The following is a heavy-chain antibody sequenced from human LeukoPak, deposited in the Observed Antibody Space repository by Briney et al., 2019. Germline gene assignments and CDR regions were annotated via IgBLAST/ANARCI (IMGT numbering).Heavy chain of an antibody. J-gene: IGHJ4*02. CDR3: AKDIPHYYDSSGFYGDYFDY. D-gene: IGHD3-22*01. Sequence: PGGSLRLSCAASGFTFDDYAMHWVRQAPGKGLEWVSLISGDGGSTYYADSVKGRFTISRDNSKNSLYLLMNSLRTEDTALYYCAKDIPHYYDSSGFYGDYFDYWGQGTLVTVSS. CDR2: ISGDGGST. CDR1: GFTFDDYA. V-gene: IGHV3-43*02.